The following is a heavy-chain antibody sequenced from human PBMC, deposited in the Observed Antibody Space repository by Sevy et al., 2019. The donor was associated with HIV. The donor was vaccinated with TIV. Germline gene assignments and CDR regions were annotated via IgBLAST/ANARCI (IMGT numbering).Heavy chain of an antibody. J-gene: IGHJ3*01. CDR1: GFNLRTYD. Sequence: GGSLRLSCAASGFNLRTYDMHWVRQAPGKGLEWVSAMGTAGDKSYPASVKGRFTISGENARNSLHLQMNILGVGETGLYFCARGGSDAFDFWGRGAMVTVSS. CDR3: ARGGSDAFDF. CDR2: MGTAGDK. V-gene: IGHV3-13*01. D-gene: IGHD3-10*01.